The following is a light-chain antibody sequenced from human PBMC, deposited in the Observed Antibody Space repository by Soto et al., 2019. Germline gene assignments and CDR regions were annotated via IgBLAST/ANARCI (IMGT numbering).Light chain of an antibody. Sequence: QSALTQPASVSGSPGQSITISCTGTSSDVGGYNYVSWFQQSPGKAPKVMIYEVTNRPSGVYNRFSGSKSGNTASLTISGLQAEDEADYYCSSYTSSNTLIFGGGTKLTVL. CDR3: SSYTSSNTLI. J-gene: IGLJ2*01. CDR2: EVT. CDR1: SSDVGGYNY. V-gene: IGLV2-14*01.